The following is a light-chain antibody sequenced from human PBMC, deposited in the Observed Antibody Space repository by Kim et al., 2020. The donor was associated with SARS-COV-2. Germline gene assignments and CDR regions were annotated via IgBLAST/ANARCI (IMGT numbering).Light chain of an antibody. CDR2: GAS. V-gene: IGKV3-20*01. CDR3: QQYGTSPYT. Sequence: ENVLTQSPGTLSLSPGERATLSCRASQSVSSSYLAWHQQKPGQAPRLLIYGASSRATGIPDRFSGSGSGTDSTLTISRLEPEDFAVYYCQQYGTSPYTFGQGTKLEI. CDR1: QSVSSSY. J-gene: IGKJ2*01.